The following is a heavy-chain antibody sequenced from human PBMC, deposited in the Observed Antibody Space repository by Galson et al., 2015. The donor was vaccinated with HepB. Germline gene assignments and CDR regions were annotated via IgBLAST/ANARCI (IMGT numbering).Heavy chain of an antibody. Sequence: SLRLSCAASGFTVSSNYMSWVRQAPGKGLEWVSVIYSSGSTYYADSVKGRFTISRDNSKNTMYLQMNSLRAEDTAVYHCARDRYYDSSGYYYSDYWGQGTLVTVSS. CDR2: IYSSGST. J-gene: IGHJ4*02. CDR3: ARDRYYDSSGYYYSDY. D-gene: IGHD3-22*01. V-gene: IGHV3-53*01. CDR1: GFTVSSNY.